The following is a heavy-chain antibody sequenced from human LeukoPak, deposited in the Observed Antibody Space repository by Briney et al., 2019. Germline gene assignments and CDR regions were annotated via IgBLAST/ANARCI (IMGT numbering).Heavy chain of an antibody. V-gene: IGHV1-18*04. CDR2: ISAYNGNT. CDR3: ARDRYCSGGSCYPWSSYYYYYGMDV. Sequence: ASVTLSCKASGYTFTSYGISWVRQAPGQGLEWMGLISAYNGNTNYAQMLQGRFTMTTDTSTSTAYMELRSLRSDDTAVYYCARDRYCSGGSCYPWSSYYYYYGMDVWGKGTTVTVSS. D-gene: IGHD2-15*01. J-gene: IGHJ6*04. CDR1: GYTFTSYG.